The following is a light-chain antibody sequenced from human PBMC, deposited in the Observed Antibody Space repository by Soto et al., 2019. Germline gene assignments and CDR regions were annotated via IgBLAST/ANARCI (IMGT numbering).Light chain of an antibody. CDR1: QSILSSY. J-gene: IGKJ4*01. CDR2: GAS. Sequence: EIVLTQSPGTLSLSPGESATLSCRASQSILSSYLAWYQQKRGQSPRLLIYGASSRATGIPDRFSGDGSGTDFTLKISGLEPEDFAVYYCQQYVLSPLTFGGGTKVEI. V-gene: IGKV3-20*01. CDR3: QQYVLSPLT.